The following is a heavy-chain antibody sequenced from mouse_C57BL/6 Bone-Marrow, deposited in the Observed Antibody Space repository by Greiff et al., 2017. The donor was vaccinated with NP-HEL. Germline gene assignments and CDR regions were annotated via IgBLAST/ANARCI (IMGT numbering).Heavy chain of an antibody. CDR1: GYAFSSSW. V-gene: IGHV1-82*01. CDR3: ARRSLPGYAMDY. D-gene: IGHD6-2*01. Sequence: LLEPGASVKISCKASGYAFSSSWMNWVKQRPGKGLEWIGRIYPGDGDTNYNGKFKGKATLTADKSSSTAYMQLSSLTSEDSAVYFCARRSLPGYAMDYWGQGTSVTVSS. CDR2: IYPGDGDT. J-gene: IGHJ4*01.